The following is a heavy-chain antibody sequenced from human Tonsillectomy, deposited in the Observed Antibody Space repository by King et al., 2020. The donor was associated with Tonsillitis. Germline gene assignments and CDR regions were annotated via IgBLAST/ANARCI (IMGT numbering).Heavy chain of an antibody. D-gene: IGHD3-3*01. Sequence: VQLVESGAEVKKPGASVKVSCKASGYTFTGYYMHWVRQAPGQGLEWMGWIIPNSGGTNYAQKFQGRVTMTRDTSISTAYMELSRLRSDDTAVYYCARGITIFGAVIMSYFDYWGQGTLVTVSS. CDR3: ARGITIFGAVIMSYFDY. CDR1: GYTFTGYY. J-gene: IGHJ4*02. V-gene: IGHV1-2*02. CDR2: IIPNSGGT.